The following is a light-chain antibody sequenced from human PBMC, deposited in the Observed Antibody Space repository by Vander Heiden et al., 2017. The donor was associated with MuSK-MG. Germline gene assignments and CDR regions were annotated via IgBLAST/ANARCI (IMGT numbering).Light chain of an antibody. V-gene: IGKV3-15*01. CDR1: QSVSSN. CDR2: GAS. Sequence: EIVMTQSPATLSVSPGERATLSCRASQSVSSNLAWYQQKPGQAPRLLIYGASTRDTGIPARFSGSGYGKEFTLTISGRQSEDFAVYYCQQDNNWPPWTFGQGTKVEIK. J-gene: IGKJ1*01. CDR3: QQDNNWPPWT.